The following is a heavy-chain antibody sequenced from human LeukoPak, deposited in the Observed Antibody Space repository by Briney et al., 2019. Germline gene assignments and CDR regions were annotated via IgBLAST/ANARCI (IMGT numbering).Heavy chain of an antibody. Sequence: SETLSLTCAVYGGSFSGYYWSWIRQPPGKGLEWIGEINHSGSTNYNPSLKSRVTISVDTSKNQFSLKLSSVTAADTAVYYCARVHSGRTQFDPWGQGTLVTVSS. V-gene: IGHV4-34*01. J-gene: IGHJ5*02. CDR3: ARVHSGRTQFDP. CDR1: GGSFSGYY. D-gene: IGHD1-26*01. CDR2: INHSGST.